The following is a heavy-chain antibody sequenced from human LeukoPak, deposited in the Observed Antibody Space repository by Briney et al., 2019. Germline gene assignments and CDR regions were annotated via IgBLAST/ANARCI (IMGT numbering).Heavy chain of an antibody. Sequence: PGGSLRLSCAASGFTFSSYEMNWVRQAPGKGLEWVSYISSSGTTIYYAESVKGRFTISRDNAKNSLYLQMNSLRAEDTAVYYCARDRGYNYGHFDYWGQGTLVTVSS. CDR2: ISSSGTTI. J-gene: IGHJ4*02. CDR3: ARDRGYNYGHFDY. D-gene: IGHD5-18*01. CDR1: GFTFSSYE. V-gene: IGHV3-48*03.